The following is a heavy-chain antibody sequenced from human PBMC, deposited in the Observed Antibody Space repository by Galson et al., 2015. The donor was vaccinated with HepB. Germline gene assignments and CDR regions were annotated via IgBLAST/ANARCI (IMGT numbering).Heavy chain of an antibody. D-gene: IGHD2-21*02. CDR2: ISYDGSNK. V-gene: IGHV3-30*04. CDR1: GFTFSSYA. J-gene: IGHJ4*02. CDR3: ARDMAPYCGGDCYSAGDY. Sequence: SLRLSCAASGFTFSSYAMHWVRQAPGKGLEWVAVISYDGSNKYYADSVKGRFTISRDNSKNTLYLQMNSLRAEDTVVYYCARDMAPYCGGDCYSAGDYWGQGTLVTVSS.